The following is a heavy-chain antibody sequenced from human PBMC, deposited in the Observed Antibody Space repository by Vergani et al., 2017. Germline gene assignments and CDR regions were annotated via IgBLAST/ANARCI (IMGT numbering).Heavy chain of an antibody. V-gene: IGHV3-30-3*01. Sequence: QVQLVESGGGVVQPGRSLRLSCAASGFTFSSYAMHWVRQAPGKGLEWVAVISYDGSNKYYADSVKGRFTISRDNSKNTLYLQMNSLRAEDTAAYYCARIYYYDSSGSPLDYWGQGTLVTVSS. CDR1: GFTFSSYA. D-gene: IGHD3-22*01. CDR3: ARIYYYDSSGSPLDY. CDR2: ISYDGSNK. J-gene: IGHJ4*02.